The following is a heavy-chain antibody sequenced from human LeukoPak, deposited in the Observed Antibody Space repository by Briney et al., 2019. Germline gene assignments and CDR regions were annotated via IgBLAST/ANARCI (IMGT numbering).Heavy chain of an antibody. CDR2: FYSGGST. CDR3: ARDLVTVTKGFDI. V-gene: IGHV4-4*07. J-gene: IGHJ3*02. D-gene: IGHD4-17*01. Sequence: SETLSLTCTVSGSSISSYYWSWIRQPAGKGLEWIGRFYSGGSTDYNPSLKSRVTKSVDTSKNQFSLKLSSVTAADTAVYYCARDLVTVTKGFDIWGQGTMVSVSS. CDR1: GSSISSYY.